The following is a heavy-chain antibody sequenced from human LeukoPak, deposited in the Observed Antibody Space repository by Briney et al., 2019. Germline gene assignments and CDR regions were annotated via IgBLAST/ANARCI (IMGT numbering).Heavy chain of an antibody. CDR2: INHSGST. CDR3: ARGAGRYFDWLSAGWFDP. CDR1: GGSYSGYY. D-gene: IGHD3-9*01. Sequence: SETLSLTCAVYGGSYSGYYWSWIRHPPGKGLEWIGQINHSGSTNYNPSLKSRVTISVDTSKNQFSLKLSSVTAADTAAYYCARGAGRYFDWLSAGWFDPWGQGTLVTVSS. V-gene: IGHV4-34*01. J-gene: IGHJ5*02.